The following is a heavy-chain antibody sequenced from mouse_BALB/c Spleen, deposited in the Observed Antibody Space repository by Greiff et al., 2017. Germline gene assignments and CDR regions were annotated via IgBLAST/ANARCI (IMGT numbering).Heavy chain of an antibody. CDR3: ARGSSPYFDY. J-gene: IGHJ2*01. V-gene: IGHV5-6-3*01. CDR2: INSNGGST. D-gene: IGHD1-1*01. Sequence: EVQGVESGGGLVQPGGSLKLSCAASGFTFSSYGMSWVRQTPDKRLELVATINSNGGSTYYPDSVKGRFTISRDNAKNTLYLQMSSLKSEDTAMYYCARGSSPYFDYWGQGTTLTVSS. CDR1: GFTFSSYG.